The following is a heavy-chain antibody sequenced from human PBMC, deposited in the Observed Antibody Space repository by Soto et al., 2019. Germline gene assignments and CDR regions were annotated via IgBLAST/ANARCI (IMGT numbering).Heavy chain of an antibody. D-gene: IGHD3-9*01. V-gene: IGHV1-69*02. J-gene: IGHJ4*02. CDR1: GGTFSSYT. CDR2: IIPILGIA. Sequence: GASVKVSCKASGGTFSSYTISWVRQAPGQGLEWMGRIIPILGIANYAQKFQGRVTITADKSTSTAYMELSSLRSEDTAVYYCARGLYYDISSTPFDYWGQGTLVTVSS. CDR3: ARGLYYDISSTPFDY.